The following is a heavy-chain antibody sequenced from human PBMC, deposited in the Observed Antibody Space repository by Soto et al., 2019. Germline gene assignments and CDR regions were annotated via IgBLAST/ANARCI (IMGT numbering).Heavy chain of an antibody. J-gene: IGHJ6*02. V-gene: IGHV1-69*13. CDR1: GGTFSSYA. D-gene: IGHD2-15*01. Sequence: SVKVSCKASGGTFSSYAISWVRQAPGQGLEWMGGIIPIFGTANYAQKIQGRVTITADESTSTAYMELSSLRSEDTAVYYCSRDRGYCSGGSCFPYGMDVWGQGTTVTVSS. CDR2: IIPIFGTA. CDR3: SRDRGYCSGGSCFPYGMDV.